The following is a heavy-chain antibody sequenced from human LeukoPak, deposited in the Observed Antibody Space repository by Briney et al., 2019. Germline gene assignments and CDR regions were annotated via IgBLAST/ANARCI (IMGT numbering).Heavy chain of an antibody. CDR3: ARPSPIAVAGDNWLDP. Sequence: ASVKVSCKASGYTFTGYYMHWVRQAPGQGLEWMGWINPNSGGTNYAQKFQGRVTMTRDTSISTAYMELSRLRSDDTAVYYCARPSPIAVAGDNWLDPWGQGTLVTVSS. J-gene: IGHJ5*02. CDR1: GYTFTGYY. V-gene: IGHV1-2*02. D-gene: IGHD6-19*01. CDR2: INPNSGGT.